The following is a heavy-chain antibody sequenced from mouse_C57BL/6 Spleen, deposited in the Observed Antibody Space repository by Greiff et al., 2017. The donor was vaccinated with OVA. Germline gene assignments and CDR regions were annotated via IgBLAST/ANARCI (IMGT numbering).Heavy chain of an antibody. CDR2: ISSGSSTI. V-gene: IGHV5-17*01. CDR3: ARRDMVDY. CDR1: GFTFSDYG. Sequence: EVKLMESGGGLVKPGGSLKLSCAASGFTFSDYGMHWVRQAPEKGLGWVAYISSGSSTIYYADTVKGRFTISRDNAKNTLFLQMTSLRSEDTAMYYCARRDMVDYWGQGTTLTVSS. D-gene: IGHD1-1*02. J-gene: IGHJ2*01.